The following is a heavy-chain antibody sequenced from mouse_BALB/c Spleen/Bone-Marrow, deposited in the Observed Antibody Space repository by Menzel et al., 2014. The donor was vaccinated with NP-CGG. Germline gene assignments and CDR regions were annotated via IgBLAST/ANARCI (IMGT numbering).Heavy chain of an antibody. Sequence: EVKLVESGGGLVQPGDSLRLSCATSGFTFSDFYMEWVRQPPGKRLEWIAASRNKAKHYTTEYSASVKGRFIVSRDTSQSILYLQMYALRAEDTAIYYCARDVGYGNYFVYWGQGTLVTVSA. CDR3: ARDVGYGNYFVY. CDR2: SRNKAKHYTT. CDR1: GFTFSDFY. J-gene: IGHJ3*01. D-gene: IGHD2-10*02. V-gene: IGHV7-1*02.